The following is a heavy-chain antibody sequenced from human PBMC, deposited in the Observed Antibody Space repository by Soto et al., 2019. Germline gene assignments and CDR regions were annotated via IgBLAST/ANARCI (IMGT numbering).Heavy chain of an antibody. Sequence: QVHLVQSGAEVKKPGASVKVSCQGSGYAFTTYGITWVRQAPGQGLEWMGWISAHNGNTNYAQKLQGRVTGTRDPSTSTAYMELRSLRYDDTAVYYCARGRYGDYWGQGALVTVSS. CDR1: GYAFTTYG. V-gene: IGHV1-18*01. CDR3: ARGRYGDY. CDR2: ISAHNGNT. J-gene: IGHJ4*02. D-gene: IGHD1-1*01.